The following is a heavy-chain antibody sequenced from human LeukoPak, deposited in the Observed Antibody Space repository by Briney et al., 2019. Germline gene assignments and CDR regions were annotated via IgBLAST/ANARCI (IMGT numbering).Heavy chain of an antibody. Sequence: GESLKISCKGSGYIFTSYWIGWVRQMPGKGLEWMGIIYPGESDTIYSPSFQGQVTISADKSISTAYLQWSSLKASDTAMYYCARRSSGWYFGFWGQGTLVTVSS. V-gene: IGHV5-51*01. CDR3: ARRSSGWYFGF. CDR2: IYPGESDT. J-gene: IGHJ4*02. D-gene: IGHD6-19*01. CDR1: GYIFTSYW.